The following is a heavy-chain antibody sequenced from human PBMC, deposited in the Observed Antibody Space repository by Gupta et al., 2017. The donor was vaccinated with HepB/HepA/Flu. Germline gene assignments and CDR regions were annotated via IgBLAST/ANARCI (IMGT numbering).Heavy chain of an antibody. V-gene: IGHV3-9*01. CDR1: GFSFADYP. J-gene: IGHJ6*02. CDR3: AKDIAMEGRYCDGDYFYGLDA. Sequence: EVKLIESGGGLVQPGRSLSLSCAAPGFSFADYPMHWARQAPGKGLEWVSGISWNGDSTGYVDSAKGRFTISRDNANNSLHLQLNNLRPEDTALYFCAKDIAMEGRYCDGDYFYGLDAWGRGTTVTVSS. D-gene: IGHD4-17*01. CDR2: ISWNGDST.